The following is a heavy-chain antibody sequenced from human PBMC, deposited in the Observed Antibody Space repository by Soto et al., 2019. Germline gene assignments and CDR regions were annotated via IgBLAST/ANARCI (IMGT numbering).Heavy chain of an antibody. D-gene: IGHD5-18*01. CDR1: GVTFGDYY. J-gene: IGHJ4*02. CDR2: ISNSGSSI. V-gene: IGHV3-11*01. CDR3: AREAGYTYGL. Sequence: GGSLRLSCAASGVTFGDYYMSWIRQAPGKGLEWVSYISNSGSSIYYADSVEGRFTISRDNAKNSLYLQMNSLRAEDTAVYYCAREAGYTYGLWGQGTLVTVSS.